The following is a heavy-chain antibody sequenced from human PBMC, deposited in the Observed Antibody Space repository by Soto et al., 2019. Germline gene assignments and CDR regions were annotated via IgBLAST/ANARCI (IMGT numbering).Heavy chain of an antibody. J-gene: IGHJ4*02. CDR1: GYSFTSYW. D-gene: IGHD6-13*01. V-gene: IGHV5-51*01. Sequence: GESLKISCKGSGYSFTSYWIGWVRQMPGKGLEWMGIIYPGDSGTRYSPSFQGQVTISADKSISTAYLQWSSLKASDTAMYYCAVYAGSSSWYTRTPTAYWAQGPLVPVSS. CDR2: IYPGDSGT. CDR3: AVYAGSSSWYTRTPTAY.